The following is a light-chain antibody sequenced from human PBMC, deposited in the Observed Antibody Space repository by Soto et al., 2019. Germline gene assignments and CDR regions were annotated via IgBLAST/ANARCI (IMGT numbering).Light chain of an antibody. J-gene: IGLJ1*01. CDR2: EVS. Sequence: QSALTQPASVSGSPGQSITISCTGTSSDVGGYNYVSWYQQHPGKAPKLMIYEVSNRPSGVSTRFSGSKSGNTGSLTIFGLQYEDEADYYCSSYTSSSTYVFGTGTKLTVL. CDR1: SSDVGGYNY. V-gene: IGLV2-14*01. CDR3: SSYTSSSTYV.